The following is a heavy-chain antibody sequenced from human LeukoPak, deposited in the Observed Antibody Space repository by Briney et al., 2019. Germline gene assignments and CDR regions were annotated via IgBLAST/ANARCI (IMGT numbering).Heavy chain of an antibody. V-gene: IGHV3-11*01. CDR2: ISSSGSTI. D-gene: IGHD2-2*02. CDR1: GFTFSDYY. Sequence: PGGSLRLSCAASGFTFSDYYMSWIRQAPGKGLEWVSYISSSGSTIYYADSVKGRFTISRDNAKNSLYLQMNSLRAEDTAVYYCARAVVVPAAIGGYYYGMDVWGQGTTVTVSS. J-gene: IGHJ6*02. CDR3: ARAVVVPAAIGGYYYGMDV.